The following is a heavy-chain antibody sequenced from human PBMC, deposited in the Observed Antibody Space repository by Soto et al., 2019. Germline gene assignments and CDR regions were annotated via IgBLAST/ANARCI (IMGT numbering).Heavy chain of an antibody. CDR3: AKDVFSCGCYKYFDP. CDR1: GFTVKNFG. J-gene: IGHJ5*02. V-gene: IGHV3-30*18. Sequence: ILSCAASGFTVKNFGMHWVLQSPGKGPELVAMISHDGTAKYYADSVKGRFTISRDNSKNTLYLQMNNLRTEDTDVYYCAKDVFSCGCYKYFDPCGQGILVPVSS. D-gene: IGHD2-15*01. CDR2: ISHDGTAK.